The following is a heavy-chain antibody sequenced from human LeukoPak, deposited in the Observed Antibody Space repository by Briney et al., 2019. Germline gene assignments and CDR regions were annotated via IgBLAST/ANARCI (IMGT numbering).Heavy chain of an antibody. CDR2: IKQDGSEK. CDR3: ARSITIFGNDY. V-gene: IGHV3-7*01. J-gene: IGHJ4*02. Sequence: GGSLRLSCAASGFTFSTYAMHWVRQAPGKGLEWVANIKQDGSEKYYVDSVKGRFTISRDNAKNSLYLQMNSLRAEDTAVYYCARSITIFGNDYWGQGTLVTVSS. CDR1: GFTFSTYA. D-gene: IGHD3-3*01.